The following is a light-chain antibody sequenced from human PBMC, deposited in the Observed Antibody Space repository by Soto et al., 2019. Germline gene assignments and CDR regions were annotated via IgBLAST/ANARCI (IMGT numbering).Light chain of an antibody. Sequence: DIQMTQSPSTLSASVGDRVTITCRASQRMSGFLAWYQQKPGKAPQLLIFAASSLQSGVPSRFSGSRSGPDFTLTISSLQHEDFETYYCQKSYSSPPTLGQGTKVDIK. CDR1: QRMSGF. CDR3: QKSYSSPPT. V-gene: IGKV1-39*01. CDR2: AAS. J-gene: IGKJ1*01.